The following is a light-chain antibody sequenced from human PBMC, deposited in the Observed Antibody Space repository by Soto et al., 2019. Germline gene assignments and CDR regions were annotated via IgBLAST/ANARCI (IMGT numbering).Light chain of an antibody. J-gene: IGLJ2*01. Sequence: QSALTQPASVSGSPGQSITISCTGTSSDVGSYELVSWYQQHPGKAPKLMIYEGSKRPSGVSNRFSGSKSCNTASLTISGLQAEDEADYYCCSYAGYSTSVFGGGTKLTVL. CDR2: EGS. CDR1: SSDVGSYEL. V-gene: IGLV2-23*01. CDR3: CSYAGYSTSV.